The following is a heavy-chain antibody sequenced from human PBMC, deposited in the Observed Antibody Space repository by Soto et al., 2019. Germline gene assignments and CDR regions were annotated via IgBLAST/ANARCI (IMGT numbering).Heavy chain of an antibody. CDR1: GYTFTSYG. D-gene: IGHD4-17*01. CDR2: ISAYNGNT. CDR3: ARVELLDSDYGERRVCFDY. Sequence: ASVKVSCKASGYTFTSYGISWVRQAPGQGLEWMGWISAYNGNTNYAQKLQGRVTMTTDTSTSTAYMELRSLRSDDTAVYYCARVELLDSDYGERRVCFDYWGQGTLVTVSS. J-gene: IGHJ4*02. V-gene: IGHV1-18*01.